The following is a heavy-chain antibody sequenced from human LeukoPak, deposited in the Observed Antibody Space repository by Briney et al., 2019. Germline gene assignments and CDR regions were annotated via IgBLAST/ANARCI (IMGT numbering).Heavy chain of an antibody. CDR1: GYTFTGYY. CDR2: IIPIFGTA. CDR3: ARVMGSGSYYLFDY. Sequence: SVKVSCKASGYTFTGYYMHWVRQAPGQGLEWMGGIIPIFGTANYAQKFQGRVTITTDESTSTAYMELSSLRSEDTAVYYCARVMGSGSYYLFDYWGQGTLVTVSS. J-gene: IGHJ4*02. V-gene: IGHV1-69*05. D-gene: IGHD1-26*01.